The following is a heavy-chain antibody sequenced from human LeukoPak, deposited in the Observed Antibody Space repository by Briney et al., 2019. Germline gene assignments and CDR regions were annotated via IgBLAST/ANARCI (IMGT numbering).Heavy chain of an antibody. CDR3: ARGAYYYED. CDR2: ISSSSSTI. J-gene: IGHJ4*01. Sequence: LSLTCTVSGGSISNYYWSWIRQPPGKGLEWVSYISSSSSTIYYADSVKGRFTISRDNAKNSLYLQMNSLRAEDTAVYYCARGAYYYEDWGQGTLVTVSS. D-gene: IGHD3-22*01. V-gene: IGHV3-11*04. CDR1: GGSISNYY.